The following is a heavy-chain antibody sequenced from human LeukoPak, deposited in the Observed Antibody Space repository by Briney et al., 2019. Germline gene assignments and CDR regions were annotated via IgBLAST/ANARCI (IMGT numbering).Heavy chain of an antibody. CDR1: GGSISSGSYY. J-gene: IGHJ5*02. V-gene: IGHV4-61*02. CDR3: ARELIVVVPAANWFDP. CDR2: IYTGGST. D-gene: IGHD2-2*01. Sequence: PSETLSLTCTVYGGSISSGSYYWSWIRQPAGKGLEWIGRIYTGGSTNYNPSLKSRVTISVDTSKNQFSLKLSSVTAADTAVYYCARELIVVVPAANWFDPWGQGTLVTVSS.